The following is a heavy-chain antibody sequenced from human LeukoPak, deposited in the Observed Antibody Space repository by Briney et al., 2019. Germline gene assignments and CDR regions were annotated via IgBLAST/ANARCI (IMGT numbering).Heavy chain of an antibody. CDR3: VKVKSSGSGSPFDY. V-gene: IGHV3-23*01. Sequence: GGSLRLSCAASGFTFSSYAMSWVRQAPGKGLEWVSAISGSGGSTYYADSVKGRFTISRDNSKNTLYLQMNSLRAEDTAVYYCVKVKSSGSGSPFDYWGQGTLVTVSS. J-gene: IGHJ4*02. D-gene: IGHD3-10*01. CDR2: ISGSGGST. CDR1: GFTFSSYA.